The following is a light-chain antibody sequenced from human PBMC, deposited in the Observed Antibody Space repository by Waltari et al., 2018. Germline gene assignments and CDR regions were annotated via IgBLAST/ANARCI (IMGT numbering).Light chain of an antibody. V-gene: IGLV2-14*03. Sequence: QSALTQPASVSGSPGQSTTISCTGTSSDVGSYNYVSWYQQYPGRAPKLMIYDVSSRPSGVSNRFSGSKSGNTASLTISGLQPEDEATYYCSSYSRSAFLFGGGTKLTVL. CDR2: DVS. CDR1: SSDVGSYNY. J-gene: IGLJ2*01. CDR3: SSYSRSAFL.